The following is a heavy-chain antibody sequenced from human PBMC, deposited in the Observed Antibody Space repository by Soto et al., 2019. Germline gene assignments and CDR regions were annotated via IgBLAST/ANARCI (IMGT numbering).Heavy chain of an antibody. CDR2: VKSNIDGGTT. CDR1: GVTLTNVW. Sequence: GGSLRLSCAVSGVTLTNVWMNWVRQAPGKGAEWVGRVKSNIDGGTTDYAAPVKGRFTVSRDDSENTLYLQMNSLKTEDTAVYYCSHGYYQYFNSWGQGTLVTVSS. D-gene: IGHD5-18*01. J-gene: IGHJ4*02. CDR3: SHGYYQYFNS. V-gene: IGHV3-15*07.